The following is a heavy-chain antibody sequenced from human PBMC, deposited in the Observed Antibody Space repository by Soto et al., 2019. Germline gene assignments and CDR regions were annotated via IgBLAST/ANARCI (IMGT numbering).Heavy chain of an antibody. V-gene: IGHV4-59*08. CDR3: ARLNYYFHH. J-gene: IGHJ4*02. CDR2: IYHAGNT. D-gene: IGHD1-20*01. Sequence: QVQLQESGPGLVKPSETLSLTCSVSGDSITAYYWSWIRQPPGKGLEWIGYIYHAGNTNYNPSPRGRVTMSVDTSRNRFSLKLKSVTAADTAIYYCARLNYYFHHWGQGALVTVSS. CDR1: GDSITAYY.